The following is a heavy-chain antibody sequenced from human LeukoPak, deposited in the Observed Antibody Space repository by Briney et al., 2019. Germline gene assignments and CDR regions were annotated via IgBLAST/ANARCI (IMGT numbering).Heavy chain of an antibody. CDR3: ARHPEADYFDY. J-gene: IGHJ4*02. CDR1: GGSINSNSHY. CDR2: IYNGANT. V-gene: IGHV4-39*01. Sequence: SETLSLTCTVSGGSINSNSHYWGWIRQPPGKGLEWIGSIYNGANTQSNPSLKSRVTMSVDTSKNQYSLKLSSVTAVDTAVYYCARHPEADYFDYWGQGSLVTVSS. D-gene: IGHD1-14*01.